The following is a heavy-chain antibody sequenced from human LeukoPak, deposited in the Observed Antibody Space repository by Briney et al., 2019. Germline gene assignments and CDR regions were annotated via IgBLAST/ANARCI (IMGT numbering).Heavy chain of an antibody. V-gene: IGHV3-21*01. J-gene: IGHJ4*02. CDR1: GFTFSSYS. Sequence: PGGSLRLSCAASGFTFSSYSMNWVRQAPGKGLEWVSSISSSSSYIYYADSVKGRFTISRDNAKNSLYLQMNSLRAEDTAVYYCARDEYCSSTSCYLGDYWGQGTLVTVSS. CDR3: ARDEYCSSTSCYLGDY. CDR2: ISSSSSYI. D-gene: IGHD2-2*01.